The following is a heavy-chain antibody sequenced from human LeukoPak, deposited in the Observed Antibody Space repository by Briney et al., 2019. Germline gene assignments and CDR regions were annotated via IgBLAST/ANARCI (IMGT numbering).Heavy chain of an antibody. J-gene: IGHJ6*03. D-gene: IGHD4-11*01. Sequence: SVKVSCKASGGTFSSYAISWVRQAPGQGLEWMGGIIPIFGTANYAQKFQGRVTITADKSTSTAYMELSSLRSEDTAVYYCARGRVSSSTWYSTCYYFFYMDFWGKGTTVTVSS. CDR3: ARGRVSSSTWYSTCYYFFYMDF. CDR2: IIPIFGTA. V-gene: IGHV1-69*06. CDR1: GGTFSSYA.